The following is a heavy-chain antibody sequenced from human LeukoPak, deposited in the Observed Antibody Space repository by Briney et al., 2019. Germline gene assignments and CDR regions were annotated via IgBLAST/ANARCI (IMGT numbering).Heavy chain of an antibody. D-gene: IGHD3-22*01. CDR2: IKQDGSEK. Sequence: PGGSLRLSCAASGFTFSSYWMSWVRQAPGKGLEWVANIKQDGSEKYYVDSVKGRFTISRDNAKNSLYLQMNSLRAEDTAVYYCARDVDYHDSSGPGGYWGQGTLVTVSS. V-gene: IGHV3-7*01. J-gene: IGHJ4*02. CDR3: ARDVDYHDSSGPGGY. CDR1: GFTFSSYW.